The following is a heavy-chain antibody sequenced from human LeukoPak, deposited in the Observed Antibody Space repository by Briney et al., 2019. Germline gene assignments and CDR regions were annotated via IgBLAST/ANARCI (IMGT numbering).Heavy chain of an antibody. CDR2: TIVSGGNT. CDR3: AKDSSAYYDFWSGYYKYNWFDP. V-gene: IGHV3-23*01. J-gene: IGHJ5*02. CDR1: GFTFTSYA. D-gene: IGHD3-3*01. Sequence: GGSLRLSCAASGFTFTSYAMSSVRQPPGKGLEWVASTIVSGGNTYYADSVKGRFTNSTDNSKNTLYLQMSRLRAEDTAVYYCAKDSSAYYDFWSGYYKYNWFDPWGQGTLVTVSS.